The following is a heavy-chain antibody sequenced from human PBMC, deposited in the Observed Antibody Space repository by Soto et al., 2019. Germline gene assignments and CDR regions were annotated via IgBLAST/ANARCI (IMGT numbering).Heavy chain of an antibody. CDR2: INPNSGGT. CDR1: GYTFTGYY. J-gene: IGHJ3*02. V-gene: IGHV1-2*04. Sequence: ASVKVSCKASGYTFTGYYMHCVRKAPGQGLEWMGWINPNSGGTNYAQKFQGWVTMTRDTSISTAYMELSRLRSDDTAVYYCARGGYYDSSGHTRDAFDIWGQGTMVTVSS. D-gene: IGHD3-22*01. CDR3: ARGGYYDSSGHTRDAFDI.